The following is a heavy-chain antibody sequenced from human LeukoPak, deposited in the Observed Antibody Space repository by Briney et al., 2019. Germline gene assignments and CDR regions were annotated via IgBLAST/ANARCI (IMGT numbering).Heavy chain of an antibody. Sequence: PGGSLRLSCAASGFSLTTYNMNWVRQAPGKGLEWVSHIDRSGSPIYYADSVKGRFTISRDNSKNTLYLQMNSLRPEDTAVYYCGRDRGWLRSVDYWGQGTLVTVSS. J-gene: IGHJ4*02. CDR1: GFSLTTYN. D-gene: IGHD5-12*01. CDR3: GRDRGWLRSVDY. CDR2: IDRSGSPI. V-gene: IGHV3-48*01.